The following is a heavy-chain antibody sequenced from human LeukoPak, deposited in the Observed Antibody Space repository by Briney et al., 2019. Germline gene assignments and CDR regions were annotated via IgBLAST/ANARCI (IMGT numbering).Heavy chain of an antibody. CDR1: GFTFSNYW. CDR3: ARGEFHLPFDT. V-gene: IGHV3-7*04. D-gene: IGHD3-10*01. CDR2: IKQDGSEK. Sequence: PGGSLRLSCAASGFTFSNYWMSWVRQAPGKGLEWVANIKQDGSEKYYVDSVKGRFTISRDNAKSSLYLQMDSLRAEDTAVYYCARGEFHLPFDTWGQGTMVTLSS. J-gene: IGHJ3*02.